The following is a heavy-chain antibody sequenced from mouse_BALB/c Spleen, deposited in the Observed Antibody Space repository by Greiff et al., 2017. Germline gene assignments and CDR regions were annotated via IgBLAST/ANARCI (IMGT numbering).Heavy chain of an antibody. J-gene: IGHJ1*01. CDR2: ISSGGSYT. CDR3: ARLTGTEGYFDV. V-gene: IGHV5-9-3*01. Sequence: EVKVVESGGGLVKPGGSLKLSCAASGFTFSSYAMSWVRQTPEKRLEWVATISSGGSYTYYPDSVKGRFTISRDNAKNTLYLQMSSLRSEDTAMYYCARLTGTEGYFDVWGAGTTVTVSS. D-gene: IGHD4-1*01. CDR1: GFTFSSYA.